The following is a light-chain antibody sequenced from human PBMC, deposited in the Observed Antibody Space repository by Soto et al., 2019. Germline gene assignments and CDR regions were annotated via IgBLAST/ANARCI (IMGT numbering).Light chain of an antibody. J-gene: IGKJ2*01. V-gene: IGKV3-20*01. CDR2: AAS. CDR3: QLFGTASFT. CDR1: QSVSSDY. Sequence: EIGLTQSPGTLSLSPGETATLSCRASQSVSSDYLAWYQQKPGQPPRLLIFAASNRAAGIPDRFSGSLSGPDFSLTISTLEPEDFAVYYCQLFGTASFTFGQGTMLEIK.